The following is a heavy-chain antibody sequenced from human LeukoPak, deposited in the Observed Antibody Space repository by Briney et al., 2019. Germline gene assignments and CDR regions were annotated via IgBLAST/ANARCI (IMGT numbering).Heavy chain of an antibody. CDR2: IIPNSGGT. V-gene: IGHV1-2*02. Sequence: GASVKVSCKASGYSFTGYYMHWVRQAPGQGLEWMGWIIPNSGGTNYAQKFQGRVTMTRDTSISTAYMELSRLTSDDTAVYYCARSYYDILTGYYRTLPVFDYWGQGTLVTVSS. CDR3: ARSYYDILTGYYRTLPVFDY. CDR1: GYSFTGYY. D-gene: IGHD3-9*01. J-gene: IGHJ4*02.